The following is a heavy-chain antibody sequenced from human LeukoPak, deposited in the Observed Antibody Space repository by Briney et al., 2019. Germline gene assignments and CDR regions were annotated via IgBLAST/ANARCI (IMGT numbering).Heavy chain of an antibody. CDR2: ISYDGSNK. D-gene: IGHD4-17*01. Sequence: PGGSLRLSCAASGFTFSSYAMHWVRQAPGNGLEWVAVISYDGSNKYYADSVKGRFTISRDNSKNTLYLQMNSLRAEDTAVYYCASIMTTVTTIDYWGQGTLVTVSS. V-gene: IGHV3-30-3*01. J-gene: IGHJ4*02. CDR3: ASIMTTVTTIDY. CDR1: GFTFSSYA.